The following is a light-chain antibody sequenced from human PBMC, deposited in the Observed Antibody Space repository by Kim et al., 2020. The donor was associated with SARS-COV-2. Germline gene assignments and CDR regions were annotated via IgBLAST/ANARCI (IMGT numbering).Light chain of an antibody. CDR1: KLGDKY. CDR2: QDN. Sequence: ASPGQTASITCSGDKLGDKYACWYQQKPGQSPVLVIYQDNTRPSGIPKRFSGSNSGNTATLTISGTQAMDEAVYFCQAWDSSFVVFGGGTQLTVL. J-gene: IGLJ2*01. CDR3: QAWDSSFVV. V-gene: IGLV3-1*01.